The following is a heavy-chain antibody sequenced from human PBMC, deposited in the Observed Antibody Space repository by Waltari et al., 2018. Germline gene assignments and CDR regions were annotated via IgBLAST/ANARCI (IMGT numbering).Heavy chain of an antibody. CDR1: GFSFSIYS. D-gene: IGHD2-21*01. CDR3: ARESEFVGVNGRIDY. Sequence: DVHLVESGGGLVQPGGPLRLYCAASGFSFSIYSMNWVRQAPGKGLEWISYISSSSSTIYHADSVKGRFTISRDNAKNSLYLQMNSLRAEDTAVYYCARESEFVGVNGRIDYWGQGTLVTVSS. V-gene: IGHV3-48*04. J-gene: IGHJ4*02. CDR2: ISSSSSTI.